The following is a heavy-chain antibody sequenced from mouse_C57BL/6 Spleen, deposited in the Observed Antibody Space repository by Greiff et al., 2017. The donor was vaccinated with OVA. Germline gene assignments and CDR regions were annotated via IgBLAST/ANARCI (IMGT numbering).Heavy chain of an antibody. D-gene: IGHD1-1*01. J-gene: IGHJ4*01. Sequence: VHVKQSVAELVRPGASVKLSCTASGFNIKNTYMHWVKQRPEQGLEWIGRIDPANGNTKYAPKFQGKATITADTSSNTAYLQLSSLTSEDTAIYYCAKGSSYGFRAMDYWGQGTSVTVSS. CDR3: AKGSSYGFRAMDY. CDR1: GFNIKNTY. CDR2: IDPANGNT. V-gene: IGHV14-3*01.